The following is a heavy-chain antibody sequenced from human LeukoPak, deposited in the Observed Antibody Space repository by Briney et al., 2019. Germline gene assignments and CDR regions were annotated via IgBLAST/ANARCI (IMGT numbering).Heavy chain of an antibody. CDR3: ARVSIVVDPHYYYDMDV. CDR1: GYTFSNYA. Sequence: ASVKVSCKASGYTFSNYAIHWVRQAPGQRLEWMGWVNADNGKTNYSRKFQGRATLSRDTSASTAYMELSSLRSEDTAVYYCARVSIVVDPHYYYDMDVWGQGTTVTVSS. J-gene: IGHJ6*02. V-gene: IGHV1-3*01. D-gene: IGHD2-15*01. CDR2: VNADNGKT.